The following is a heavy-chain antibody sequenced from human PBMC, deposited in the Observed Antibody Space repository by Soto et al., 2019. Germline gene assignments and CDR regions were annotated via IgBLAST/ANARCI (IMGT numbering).Heavy chain of an antibody. CDR1: GGSFSGYY. V-gene: IGHV4-34*01. Sequence: SETLSLTCAVYGGSFSGYYWSWIRQPPGKGLEWIGEINHSGSTNYNPSLKSRVTISVDTSKNQFSLKLSSVTAADTAVYYCARVYYYGSGSYFPPKYYYYYYGMDVWGQGTTVTVSS. D-gene: IGHD3-10*01. CDR2: INHSGST. CDR3: ARVYYYGSGSYFPPKYYYYYYGMDV. J-gene: IGHJ6*02.